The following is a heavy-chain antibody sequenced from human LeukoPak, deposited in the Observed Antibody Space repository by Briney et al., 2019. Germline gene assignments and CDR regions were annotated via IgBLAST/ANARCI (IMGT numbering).Heavy chain of an antibody. J-gene: IGHJ4*02. Sequence: ASVKVSCKASGYTLTDYYMHWVRPAPGQGLEWMGWINPKSGGTKYAQKFQGRVTMTRDTSISTAYMELSSLISDDTAVYYCARGLGPNYFDSWGQGTLVTVSS. CDR2: INPKSGGT. V-gene: IGHV1-2*02. CDR3: ARGLGPNYFDS. CDR1: GYTLTDYY.